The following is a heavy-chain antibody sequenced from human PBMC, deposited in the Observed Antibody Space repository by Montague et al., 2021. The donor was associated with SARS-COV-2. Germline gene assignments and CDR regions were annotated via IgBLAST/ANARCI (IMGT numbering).Heavy chain of an antibody. CDR3: AMLYGGGGGRGY. CDR1: GGSIDGNH. Sequence: SETLSLTCTVSGGSIDGNHWTWVRQSPGKGLEWIGQIGSTNYNPSLESRISTSVDTSKSQFSLNLASVTAADPAIYYCAMLYGGGGGRGYWGQGTLVTVSS. J-gene: IGHJ4*02. V-gene: IGHV4-59*01. CDR2: IGST. D-gene: IGHD4-23*01.